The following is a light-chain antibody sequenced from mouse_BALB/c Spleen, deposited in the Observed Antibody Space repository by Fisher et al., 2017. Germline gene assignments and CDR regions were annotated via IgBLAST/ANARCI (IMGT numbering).Light chain of an antibody. CDR1: SSVSY. CDR3: QQWSSNPLT. CDR2: DTS. Sequence: IVITQSPAIMSASPGEKVTMTCSASSSVSYMHWYQQKSGTSPKRWIYDTSNLASGVPARFSGSGSGTSYSLTISSMEAEDAATYYCQQWSSNPLTFGAGTRLELK. J-gene: IGKJ5*01. V-gene: IGKV4-59*01.